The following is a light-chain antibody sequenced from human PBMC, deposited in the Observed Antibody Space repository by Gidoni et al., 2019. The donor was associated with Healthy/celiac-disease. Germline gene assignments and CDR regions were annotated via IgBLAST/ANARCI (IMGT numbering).Light chain of an antibody. V-gene: IGKV2-28*01. CDR1: QSLLHSNGYNY. Sequence: DIVMTQSPLPLPVTPGEPASTSCRSSQSLLHSNGYNYLDWYLQKPGQSPQLLIYLGSNRASGGPDRFSGSGSGTDFTLKISRVEAEDVGVYYCMQALQTPRTFGQGTKVEIK. CDR2: LGS. CDR3: MQALQTPRT. J-gene: IGKJ1*01.